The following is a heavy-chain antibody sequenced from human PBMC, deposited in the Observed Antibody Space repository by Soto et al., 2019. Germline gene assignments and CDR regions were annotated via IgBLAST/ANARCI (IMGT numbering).Heavy chain of an antibody. CDR3: ARLDLGFTAAPAYYYYYGMDV. CDR1: GYTFTGYY. J-gene: IGHJ6*02. V-gene: IGHV1-2*04. Sequence: ASVKVSCKASGYTFTGYYMHWVRQAPGQGLEWMGWINPNSGGTNYAQKFQGWVTMTRDTSISTAYMELSRLRSDDTAMYYCARLDLGFTAAPAYYYYYGMDVWGQGT. D-gene: IGHD2-2*01. CDR2: INPNSGGT.